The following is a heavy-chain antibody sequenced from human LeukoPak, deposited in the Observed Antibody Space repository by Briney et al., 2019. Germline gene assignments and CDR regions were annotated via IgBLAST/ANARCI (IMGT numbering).Heavy chain of an antibody. D-gene: IGHD1-14*01. CDR2: ISSSSSII. Sequence: PGGSLKLSCATSGFTFNNYNMNWVRQAPGKGLEGVSYISSSSSIIYYADSVKGRFTISRDNAKNSLYLQMNSLRAEDTAVYYCARDAEGIQNWGQGTLVTVSS. V-gene: IGHV3-48*01. J-gene: IGHJ4*02. CDR1: GFTFNNYN. CDR3: ARDAEGIQN.